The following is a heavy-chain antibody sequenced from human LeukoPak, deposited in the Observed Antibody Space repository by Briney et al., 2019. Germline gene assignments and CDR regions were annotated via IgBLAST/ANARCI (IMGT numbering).Heavy chain of an antibody. D-gene: IGHD4-23*01. J-gene: IGHJ4*02. Sequence: GGSLRLSCAASGFTYSSYWMSWVRQAPGKGREWVANIKEDGSDKKYVDSVKGRFTISRDNAKNSLYLQMNSLRAEDTAVYYCARYSGNSAIVYWGQGTLVTVSS. CDR1: GFTYSSYW. V-gene: IGHV3-7*04. CDR3: ARYSGNSAIVY. CDR2: IKEDGSDK.